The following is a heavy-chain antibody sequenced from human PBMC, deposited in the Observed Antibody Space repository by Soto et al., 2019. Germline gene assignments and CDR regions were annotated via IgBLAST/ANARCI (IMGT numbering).Heavy chain of an antibody. CDR1: PGSISCYY. J-gene: IGHJ5*02. CDR2: IYYSGST. Sequence: SHILSLTCTVYPGSISCYYWSWIRQPPGKGLEWIGYIYYSGSTNYNPSLKSRVTISVDTSKNQFSLKLSSVTAADTAVYYCARSRIRSSSSSWFDPWGQGTLVTVS. CDR3: ARSRIRSSSSSWFDP. V-gene: IGHV4-59*07. D-gene: IGHD6-6*01.